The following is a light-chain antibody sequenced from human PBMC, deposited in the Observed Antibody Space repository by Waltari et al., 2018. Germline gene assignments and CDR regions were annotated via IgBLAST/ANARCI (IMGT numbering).Light chain of an antibody. CDR2: DNN. J-gene: IGLJ3*02. CDR1: SSHIGNNL. Sequence: QSVLTQPPSASPAPGQKLTIPCSARSSHIGNNLVSWYQQLPGTAPKLLIYDNNERPSGIPDRFSASRSGTSATLGITGLQTGDEANYYCGTWDSSLSIWVFGGGTKVTVL. CDR3: GTWDSSLSIWV. V-gene: IGLV1-51*01.